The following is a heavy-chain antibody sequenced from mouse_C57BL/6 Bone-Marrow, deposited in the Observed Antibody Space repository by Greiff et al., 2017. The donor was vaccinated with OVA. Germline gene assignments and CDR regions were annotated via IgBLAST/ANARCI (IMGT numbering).Heavy chain of an antibody. CDR3: TLYGNLLLDF. J-gene: IGHJ2*01. CDR2: IDPENGDT. D-gene: IGHD2-1*01. CDR1: GFNIKDDY. V-gene: IGHV14-4*01. Sequence: VQLQQSGAELVRPGASVKLSCTASGFNIKDDYMHWVKQRPEQGLEWIGWIDPENGDTEYASKFQGKATITADTSSNTAYLQLSSLASEDTAVYYCTLYGNLLLDFWGQGTTLTVSS.